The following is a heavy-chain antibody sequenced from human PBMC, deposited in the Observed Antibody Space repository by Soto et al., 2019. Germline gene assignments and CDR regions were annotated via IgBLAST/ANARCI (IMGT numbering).Heavy chain of an antibody. Sequence: PGESLKISCKGSGYSFTSYWIGWVRQMPGKGLEWMGIIFPGDSDTRYSPSFQGQVTMSADKSISTAYLQWRSLKASDTAMYYCVSLGPQDIYYYGMDVWGQGTTVTVSS. V-gene: IGHV5-51*01. CDR2: IFPGDSDT. CDR3: VSLGPQDIYYYGMDV. J-gene: IGHJ6*02. CDR1: GYSFTSYW.